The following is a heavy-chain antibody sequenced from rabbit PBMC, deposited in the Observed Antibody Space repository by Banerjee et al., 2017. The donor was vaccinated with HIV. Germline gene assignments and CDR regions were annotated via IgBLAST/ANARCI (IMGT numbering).Heavy chain of an antibody. J-gene: IGHJ3*01. D-gene: IGHD4-1*01. Sequence: QSLEESGGDLVKPGAFLTLTCTASGFSLSIYEMCWVRQAPGKGLELIACIYTGTSGSTWYANWAKGRFTISKTSSTTVTLQMTSLTAADTATYFCARYSRAWGWTRLDLWGPGTLVTVS. CDR3: ARYSRAWGWTRLDL. V-gene: IGHV1S40*01. CDR2: IYTGTSGST. CDR1: GFSLSIYE.